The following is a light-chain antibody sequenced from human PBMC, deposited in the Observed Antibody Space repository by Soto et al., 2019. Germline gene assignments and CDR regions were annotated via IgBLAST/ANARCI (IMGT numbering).Light chain of an antibody. CDR3: QQYGSSIT. CDR2: ADS. Sequence: EIVLTQSPATLSLSPGETATLSCSASQSVSGYIGWYQQTPGQAPRLLIYADSSRATGIPDRFSGSGSGTDFTLTISRLEPEDFAVYYCQQYGSSITFGQGTRLEI. V-gene: IGKV3-20*01. CDR1: QSVSGY. J-gene: IGKJ5*01.